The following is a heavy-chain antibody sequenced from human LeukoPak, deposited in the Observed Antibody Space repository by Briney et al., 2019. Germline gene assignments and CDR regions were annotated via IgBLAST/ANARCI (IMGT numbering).Heavy chain of an antibody. CDR2: IKQDGSEK. Sequence: GGSLRLSCAASGFTFSSYAMSWVRQAPGKGLEWVAHIKQDGSEKYYVDSVKGRFTISRDNAKNSLYLQMNSLRAEDTAVYYCARLQTVLAVAGNNAFDIWGQGTMVTVSS. J-gene: IGHJ3*02. V-gene: IGHV3-7*01. D-gene: IGHD6-19*01. CDR3: ARLQTVLAVAGNNAFDI. CDR1: GFTFSSYA.